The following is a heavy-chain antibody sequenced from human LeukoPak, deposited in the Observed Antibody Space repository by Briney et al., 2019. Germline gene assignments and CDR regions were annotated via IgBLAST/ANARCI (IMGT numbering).Heavy chain of an antibody. CDR2: IWFDGSNK. V-gene: IGHV3-33*01. CDR1: GFTFSTYG. J-gene: IGHJ4*02. D-gene: IGHD2-2*01. CDR3: ARVRSTTSYFYFDY. Sequence: GGSLRLSCAASGFTFSTYGMHWVRRAPGKGLEWLAIIWFDGSNKYYADSVKDRFTISRDNSKNTLYLQMNSLRAEDTAVYYCARVRSTTSYFYFDYWGQGTLVTVSS.